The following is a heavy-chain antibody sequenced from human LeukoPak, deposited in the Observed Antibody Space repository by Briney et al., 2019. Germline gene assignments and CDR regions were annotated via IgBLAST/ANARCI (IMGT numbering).Heavy chain of an antibody. CDR2: INHSGST. Sequence: PSETLSLTCAVYGGSFSGYYWSWIRQPPGKGLEWIGEINHSGSTNYNPSLKSRVTISVDTSKNQFSLKLSSVTAADTAVYYCARRDSSSGILSFDYWGQGTLVTVSS. V-gene: IGHV4-34*01. CDR3: ARRDSSSGILSFDY. CDR1: GGSFSGYY. J-gene: IGHJ4*02. D-gene: IGHD6-13*01.